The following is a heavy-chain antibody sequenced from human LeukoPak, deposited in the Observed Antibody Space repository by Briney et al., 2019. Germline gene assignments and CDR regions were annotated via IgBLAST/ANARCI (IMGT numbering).Heavy chain of an antibody. CDR1: GFTFSSYG. V-gene: IGHV3-30*03. CDR2: ISYDGSNK. CDR3: AREVDAFDI. D-gene: IGHD1-26*01. Sequence: GGPLRLSCAASGFTFSSYGMHWVRQAPGKGLEWVAVISYDGSNKYYADSVKGRFTISRDNSKNTLYLQMNSLRAEDTAVYYCAREVDAFDIWGQGTMVTVSS. J-gene: IGHJ3*02.